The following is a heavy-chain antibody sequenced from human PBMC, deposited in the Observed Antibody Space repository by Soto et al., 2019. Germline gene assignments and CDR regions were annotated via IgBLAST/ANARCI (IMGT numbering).Heavy chain of an antibody. J-gene: IGHJ6*02. D-gene: IGHD4-17*01. CDR3: ARDDNGDYAFYSGMDV. CDR1: GGTFSSYA. CDR2: IIPIFGTA. Sequence: SVKVSCKASGGTFSSYAISWVRQAPGQGLEWMGGIIPIFGTANYAQKFQGRVTITADESTSTAYMELSSLRSEDTAVYYCARDDNGDYAFYSGMDVWGQGTTVAVSS. V-gene: IGHV1-69*13.